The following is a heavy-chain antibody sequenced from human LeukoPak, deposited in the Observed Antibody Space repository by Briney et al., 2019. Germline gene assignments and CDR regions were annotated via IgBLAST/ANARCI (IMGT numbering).Heavy chain of an antibody. Sequence: SETLSLTCTVSGGSISRYYWSWIRQPPGKGLEWIGYIYYSGSTNYNPSLKSRVTISVDTSKNQFSLKPSSVTAADTAVYYCATHSSGYSTDYWGQGTLVTVSS. CDR2: IYYSGST. CDR1: GGSISRYY. CDR3: ATHSSGYSTDY. V-gene: IGHV4-59*01. J-gene: IGHJ4*02. D-gene: IGHD3-22*01.